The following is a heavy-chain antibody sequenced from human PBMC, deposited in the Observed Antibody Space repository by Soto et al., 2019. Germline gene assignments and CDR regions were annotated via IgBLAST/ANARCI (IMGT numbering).Heavy chain of an antibody. D-gene: IGHD4-17*01. Sequence: QLQLQESGSGLVKPSQTLSLTCAVSGGSISSGGYSCNWIRQPPGKGLEWIGYIYHSGSTYYNPSPQCPGTITVDRSKNQFSLKLSSVTAADTAVYYCARGMTTVTTFDYWGQGTLVTVSS. CDR1: GGSISSGGYS. V-gene: IGHV4-30-2*01. CDR2: IYHSGST. J-gene: IGHJ4*02. CDR3: ARGMTTVTTFDY.